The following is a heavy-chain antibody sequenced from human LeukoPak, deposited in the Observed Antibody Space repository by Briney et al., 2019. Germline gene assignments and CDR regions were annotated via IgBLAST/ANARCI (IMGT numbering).Heavy chain of an antibody. Sequence: PSETLSLTCAVSGGSFSGYYWNWIRQSPGKGLEWIGEINHSGSTHYNPSLKSRVTISVDTSQKQFSLRLTSVTAADTAVYYCARGRYLTTSGGAAADFLDYWGQGSLVTVST. V-gene: IGHV4-34*01. CDR1: GGSFSGYY. J-gene: IGHJ4*02. CDR3: ARGRYLTTSGGAAADFLDY. D-gene: IGHD6-13*01. CDR2: INHSGST.